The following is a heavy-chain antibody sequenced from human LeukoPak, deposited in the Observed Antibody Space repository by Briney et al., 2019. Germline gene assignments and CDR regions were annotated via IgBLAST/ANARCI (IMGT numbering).Heavy chain of an antibody. Sequence: ASVKVSCKASGYAFTGYYMHWVRQAPGQGLEWMGWINPNSGGTNYAQKFQGRVTMTRDTSISTAYMELSRLRSDDTAVYYCAAVAGLGNAFDIWGQGTMVTVSS. CDR2: INPNSGGT. V-gene: IGHV1-2*02. CDR3: AAVAGLGNAFDI. D-gene: IGHD6-19*01. J-gene: IGHJ3*02. CDR1: GYAFTGYY.